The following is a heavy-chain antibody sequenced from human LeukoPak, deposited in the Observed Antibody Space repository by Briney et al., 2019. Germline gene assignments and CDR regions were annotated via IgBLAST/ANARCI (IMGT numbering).Heavy chain of an antibody. CDR3: AREYYGSGSYYDGYYFDF. D-gene: IGHD3-10*01. J-gene: IGHJ4*02. CDR1: GDTFNSYA. V-gene: IGHV1-69*06. CDR2: IIPAFGTT. Sequence: SVKVSCKVSGDTFNSYAVAWVRHAPGQGLEWMGLIIPAFGTTHYAQRFQGRVTITSDKSTTTAYMELGSLRSEDTAVNYCAREYYGSGSYYDGYYFDFWGQGTLVTVSS.